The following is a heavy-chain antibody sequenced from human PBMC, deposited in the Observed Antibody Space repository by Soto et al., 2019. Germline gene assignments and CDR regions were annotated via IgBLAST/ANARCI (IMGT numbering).Heavy chain of an antibody. CDR1: GFTFSDHY. Sequence: GGSLRLSCAASGFTFSDHYMDWVRQAPGKGLEWVGRIGNKANGYTTDYAASVKGRFTISRDDSKNSVYLQLNSLRTEDAAVYYCASAGGPFDYWGQGTLVTVSS. CDR3: ASAGGPFDY. CDR2: IGNKANGYTT. J-gene: IGHJ4*02. V-gene: IGHV3-72*01. D-gene: IGHD3-10*01.